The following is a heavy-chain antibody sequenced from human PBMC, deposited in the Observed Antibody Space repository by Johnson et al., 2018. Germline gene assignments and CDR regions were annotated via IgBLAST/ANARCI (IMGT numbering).Heavy chain of an antibody. CDR3: ARGLSQMGMDV. D-gene: IGHD3-10*01. Sequence: QVQLVESGAEVRKPGTSVKVSCRASGGTFSKYSINWVRQVPGQGLEWLGGIIAVFGTPKYSQKFQGRVTITADESPSTASMDLSSLRYEDTAMYYCARGLSQMGMDVWGQGTTVTVSS. V-gene: IGHV1-69*01. J-gene: IGHJ6*02. CDR2: IIAVFGTP. CDR1: GGTFSKYS.